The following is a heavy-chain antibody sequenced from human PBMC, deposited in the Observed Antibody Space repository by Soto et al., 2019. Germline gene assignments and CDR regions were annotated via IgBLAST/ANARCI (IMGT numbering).Heavy chain of an antibody. Sequence: KCSWNASGGTFSSYTISWVRQAPGQGLEWMGRIIPILGIANYAQKFQGRVTITADKSTSTAYMELSSLRSEDTAVYYCARVGHCSSTSCPYYFDYWGQGTLVTVSS. CDR1: GGTFSSYT. CDR3: ARVGHCSSTSCPYYFDY. J-gene: IGHJ4*02. CDR2: IIPILGIA. V-gene: IGHV1-69*02. D-gene: IGHD2-2*01.